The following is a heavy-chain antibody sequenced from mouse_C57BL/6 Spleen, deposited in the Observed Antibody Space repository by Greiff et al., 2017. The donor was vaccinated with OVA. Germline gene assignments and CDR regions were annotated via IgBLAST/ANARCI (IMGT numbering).Heavy chain of an antibody. CDR3: AKHEYGCDGGYDMDY. D-gene: IGHD2-2*01. V-gene: IGHV2-9*01. CDR2: IWGGGST. J-gene: IGHJ4*01. CDR1: GSSLTSYG. Sequence: VMLVESGPGLVAPSQSLSITCTVSGSSLTSYGVDWVRQPPGQGLEWLGVIWGGGSTNYNSALMSRLSISKDNSKSQDFLKMNSLQTDDTAVYYCAKHEYGCDGGYDMDYWGQGTSVTVSS.